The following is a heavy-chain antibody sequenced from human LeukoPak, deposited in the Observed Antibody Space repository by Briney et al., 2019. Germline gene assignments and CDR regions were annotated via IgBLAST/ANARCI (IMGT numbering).Heavy chain of an antibody. J-gene: IGHJ6*03. Sequence: GASVKVSCKASGGTFSSYAISWVRQAPGQGLEWMGGIIPIFGTANYAQKFQGRVTITADESTSTAYMELSSLRSEDTAVYYCARDRRGNYYILTGYYMGFPSYYYYMDVWGKGTTVTVSS. CDR2: IIPIFGTA. CDR1: GGTFSSYA. CDR3: ARDRRGNYYILTGYYMGFPSYYYYMDV. V-gene: IGHV1-69*01. D-gene: IGHD3-9*01.